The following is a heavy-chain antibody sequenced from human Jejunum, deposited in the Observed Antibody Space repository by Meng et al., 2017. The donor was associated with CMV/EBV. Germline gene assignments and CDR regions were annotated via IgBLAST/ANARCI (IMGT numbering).Heavy chain of an antibody. D-gene: IGHD2-15*01. CDR2: FLSGGFI. Sequence: STNYVSVFRQSQGKGRGWVPFFLSGGFIYDAASGMGRCTISRDNSKNTLALQMNSLISEDTSVYYCARYAECCCGSTCHDVHRFFQDWGQGTLVTVSS. CDR1: STNY. V-gene: IGHV3-53*05. CDR3: ARYAECCCGSTCHDVHRFFQD. J-gene: IGHJ1*01.